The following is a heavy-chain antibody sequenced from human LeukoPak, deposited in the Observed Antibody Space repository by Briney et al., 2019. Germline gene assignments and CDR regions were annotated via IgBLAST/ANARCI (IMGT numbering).Heavy chain of an antibody. CDR1: GYSFTSYW. V-gene: IGHV5-51*01. CDR3: ASFVDDYYDSSGPVGY. J-gene: IGHJ4*02. Sequence: GESLNISWKGSGYSFTSYWCGWVRQLPGKGLGWMGVIYPGVSDTRYRPSFQGQVTISAHKSISTAYLQWSSLKASDNAMYYCASFVDDYYDSSGPVGYWGQGTLVTVSS. CDR2: IYPGVSDT. D-gene: IGHD3-22*01.